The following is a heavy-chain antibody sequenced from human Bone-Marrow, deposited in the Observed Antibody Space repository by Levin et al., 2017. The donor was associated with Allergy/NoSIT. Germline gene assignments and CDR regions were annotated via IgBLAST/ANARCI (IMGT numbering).Heavy chain of an antibody. V-gene: IGHV1-2*02. CDR1: GFAFTDYY. Sequence: ASVKVSCKASGFAFTDYYMRWVRQAPGQGLEWLGWINPNNGATKYALKSQDRVTMTRVTSISTAYMEFRRLRYDDTAVFYCASAPAVTRDGCFHLWGRGTLVTVSS. CDR2: INPNNGAT. J-gene: IGHJ2*01. D-gene: IGHD4-17*01. CDR3: ASAPAVTRDGCFHL.